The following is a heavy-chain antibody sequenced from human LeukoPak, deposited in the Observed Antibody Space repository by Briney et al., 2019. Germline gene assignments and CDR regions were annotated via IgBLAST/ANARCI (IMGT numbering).Heavy chain of an antibody. CDR3: AKVGVGDRVAQSNWYFDL. Sequence: SGGSLRLSCAASGFTFDDYGMSWVRQAPGKGLEWVANIKQDGSERNYVDSVKGRFTISRDNAKNSLYLQMNSLRAEDTALYYCAKVGVGDRVAQSNWYFDLWGRGTLVTVSS. V-gene: IGHV3-7*03. CDR2: IKQDGSER. D-gene: IGHD2-15*01. CDR1: GFTFDDYG. J-gene: IGHJ2*01.